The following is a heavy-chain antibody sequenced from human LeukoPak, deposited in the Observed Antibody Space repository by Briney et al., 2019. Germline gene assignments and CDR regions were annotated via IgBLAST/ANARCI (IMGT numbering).Heavy chain of an antibody. V-gene: IGHV1-24*01. D-gene: IGHD1-26*01. J-gene: IGHJ4*02. CDR3: ATGYSGSYYSDY. Sequence: ASVKVSCKVSGYTLTQLSMHWVRQAPGKGLEWMGGFDPEDGETIYAQKFQGRVTMTEETSTDPAYMELSSLRSEDTAVYYCATGYSGSYYSDYWGQGTLVTVSS. CDR2: FDPEDGET. CDR1: GYTLTQLS.